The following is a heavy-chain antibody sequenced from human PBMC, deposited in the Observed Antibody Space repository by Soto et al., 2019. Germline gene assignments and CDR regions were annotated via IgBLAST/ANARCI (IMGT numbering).Heavy chain of an antibody. J-gene: IGHJ6*02. Sequence: QVQLVQSGAEVKKPGSSVKVSCKASGGTFSSYAISWVRQAPGQGLEWMGGIIPIFGTANYAQKFQGRVTITAAESTSTAYMELSSLRSEDTAVYYCARDRSGIVVVAATPYYGMDVWGQGTTVTVSS. CDR3: ARDRSGIVVVAATPYYGMDV. V-gene: IGHV1-69*01. CDR1: GGTFSSYA. D-gene: IGHD2-15*01. CDR2: IIPIFGTA.